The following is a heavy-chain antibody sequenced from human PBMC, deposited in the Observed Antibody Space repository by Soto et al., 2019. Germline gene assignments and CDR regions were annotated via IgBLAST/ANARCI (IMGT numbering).Heavy chain of an antibody. V-gene: IGHV3-11*05. Sequence: QAQLVESGGGLVKPGGSLILSCAASGFTFSDAYMSWIRQAPGKGLEGVSYISHTSHYMKYSDSVEGRFTVSRDNAKNSLYLHMNSLRAEDTAVYYCSKTVGLGPFGHFTLWGRGTLVIVSS. J-gene: IGHJ2*01. D-gene: IGHD1-26*01. CDR2: ISHTSHYM. CDR3: SKTVGLGPFGHFTL. CDR1: GFTFSDAY.